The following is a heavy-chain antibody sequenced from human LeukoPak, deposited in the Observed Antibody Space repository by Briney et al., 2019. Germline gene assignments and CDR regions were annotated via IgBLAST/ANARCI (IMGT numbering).Heavy chain of an antibody. Sequence: GGSLRLSCAASGFPFSAYSMHWVRQAPGKGLEWVSSISGSSSYMFYADSVKGRFTISRDNAKNSLYLQMNSLRAEDTAVYYCAKAYYDSSGYSYYFDYWGQGTLVTVSS. CDR3: AKAYYDSSGYSYYFDY. J-gene: IGHJ4*02. D-gene: IGHD3-22*01. CDR2: ISGSSSYM. V-gene: IGHV3-21*01. CDR1: GFPFSAYS.